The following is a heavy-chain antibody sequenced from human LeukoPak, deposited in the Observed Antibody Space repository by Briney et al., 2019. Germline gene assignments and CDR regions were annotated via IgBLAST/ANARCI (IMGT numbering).Heavy chain of an antibody. J-gene: IGHJ4*02. Sequence: PSETLSLTCTVSGGSISSSSYYWVWIRQPPGKGLEWIGSIYYSGSTYCNPSLKSRVTISVDTSKNQFSLKLSSVTAADTAVYYCARDRGTWNDDGFDYWGQGTLVTVSS. CDR1: GGSISSSSYY. V-gene: IGHV4-39*07. D-gene: IGHD1-1*01. CDR3: ARDRGTWNDDGFDY. CDR2: IYYSGST.